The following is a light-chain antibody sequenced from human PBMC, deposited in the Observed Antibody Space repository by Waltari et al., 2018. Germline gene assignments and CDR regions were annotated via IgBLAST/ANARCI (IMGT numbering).Light chain of an antibody. J-gene: IGKJ2*01. CDR1: QSISSY. V-gene: IGKV1-39*01. CDR3: QQSYSTAQGYT. Sequence: DIQMTQSPSSLSASVGDRVTIPCRASQSISSYLNWYQQKPGKAPKLLIYAASSLQSGVPSRFSGSGSGADFTLTISSLQPEDFATYYCQQSYSTAQGYTFGQGTKLEIK. CDR2: AAS.